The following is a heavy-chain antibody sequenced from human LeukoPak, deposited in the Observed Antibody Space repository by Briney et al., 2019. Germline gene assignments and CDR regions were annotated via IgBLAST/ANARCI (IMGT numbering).Heavy chain of an antibody. CDR2: ISWNSGSI. D-gene: IGHD3-10*01. Sequence: GGSLRLSCAASGFTFDDYAMHWVRQAPGKGLEWVSGISWNSGSIGYADSVKGRFTISRDNAKNSLYLQMNSLRPEDTAIYYCAREGYYDSGSPPTFYFDSWGQGTLVTVSS. CDR1: GFTFDDYA. J-gene: IGHJ4*02. CDR3: AREGYYDSGSPPTFYFDS. V-gene: IGHV3-9*01.